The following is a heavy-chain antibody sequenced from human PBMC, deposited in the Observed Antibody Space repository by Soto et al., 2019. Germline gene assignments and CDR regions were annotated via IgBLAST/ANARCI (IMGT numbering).Heavy chain of an antibody. V-gene: IGHV3-21*01. CDR2: ISTSGSYI. J-gene: IGHJ4*02. CDR3: ARENY. Sequence: GGSLRLSCAASGFTFSDFSMNWVRQAPGKGLEWVSSISTSGSYIYYADSVKGRFTISRDNANNSVYLQMNSLRAEDTAVYYCARENYWGQGTLVTVSS. CDR1: GFTFSDFS.